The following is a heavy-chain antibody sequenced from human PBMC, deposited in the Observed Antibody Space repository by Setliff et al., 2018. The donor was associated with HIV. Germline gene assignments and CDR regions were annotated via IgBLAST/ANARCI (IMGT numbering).Heavy chain of an antibody. V-gene: IGHV3-20*04. J-gene: IGHJ4*02. CDR1: GFTFSNAW. D-gene: IGHD6-13*01. Sequence: GGTLRLPCAASGFTFSNAWMSWFRQTPRKGLEWVSGINWNGGSTGYADSVKGRFTISRDNGYSSLYLQMHGLRAEDTALYYCARGSKAAAGPPDFWGQGTLVTVSS. CDR3: ARGSKAAAGPPDF. CDR2: INWNGGST.